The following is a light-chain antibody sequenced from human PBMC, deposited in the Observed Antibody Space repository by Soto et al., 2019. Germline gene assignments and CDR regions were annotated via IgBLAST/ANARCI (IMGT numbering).Light chain of an antibody. Sequence: QSVLTQPPSVSGAPVQRVTISCTGSGSNIGAGYDVHWYQHRPGTAPKLLVFGDSHRPSGVPDRFSGSKSGTSASLAITGLQAEDEGDYYCQSYDSTLDARYVFGTVTKVTVL. J-gene: IGLJ1*01. CDR3: QSYDSTLDARYV. CDR1: GSNIGAGYD. CDR2: GDS. V-gene: IGLV1-40*01.